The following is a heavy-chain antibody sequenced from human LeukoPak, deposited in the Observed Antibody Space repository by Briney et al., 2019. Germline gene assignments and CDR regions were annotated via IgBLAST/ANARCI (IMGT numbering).Heavy chain of an antibody. CDR2: TYYSGNT. D-gene: IGHD2-8*01. CDR1: GGSMTNYY. Sequence: SETLSLTCTVSGGSMTNYYWTWIRQSPGKGLEWIGHTYYSGNTNYNPSLKSRVTISIDTSKNQFSLKLSSVTAADTAVYYCARGYCTNGVCYSYYFDYWGQGTLVTVSS. J-gene: IGHJ4*02. V-gene: IGHV4-59*01. CDR3: ARGYCTNGVCYSYYFDY.